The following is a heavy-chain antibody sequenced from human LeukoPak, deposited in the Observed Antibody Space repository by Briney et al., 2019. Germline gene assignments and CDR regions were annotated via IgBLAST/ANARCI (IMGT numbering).Heavy chain of an antibody. J-gene: IGHJ4*02. D-gene: IGHD3-22*01. CDR1: GYTFSSYD. CDR3: ARLSETPAYYDTHVYYYLGY. CDR2: MNPTTGNT. Sequence: GASVKVSCKASGYTFSSYDINWVRQATGQGLKWMAWMNPTTGNTGYAQKFQGRITMTRDTSINTGYMEISSLRSEDTAVYYCARLSETPAYYDTHVYYYLGYWGQGTLVTVSS. V-gene: IGHV1-8*01.